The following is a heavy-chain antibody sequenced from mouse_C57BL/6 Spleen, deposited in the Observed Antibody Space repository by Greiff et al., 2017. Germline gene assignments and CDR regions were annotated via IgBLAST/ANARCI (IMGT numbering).Heavy chain of an antibody. J-gene: IGHJ4*01. Sequence: VQLQQSGAELVKPGASVKLSCTASGFNIKDYYLHWVKQRTEQGLEWIGRIAPEDGETKYAPKFQGKATITADTSSNTAYLQLSSLTSEDTAVYYCARSGDDGYYVDYYAMDYWGQGTSVTVSS. V-gene: IGHV14-2*01. CDR2: IAPEDGET. CDR3: ARSGDDGYYVDYYAMDY. CDR1: GFNIKDYY. D-gene: IGHD2-3*01.